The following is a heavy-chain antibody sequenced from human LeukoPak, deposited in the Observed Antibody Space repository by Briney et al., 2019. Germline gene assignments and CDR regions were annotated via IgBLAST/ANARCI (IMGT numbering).Heavy chain of an antibody. V-gene: IGHV1-69*06. J-gene: IGHJ6*04. CDR2: IIPIFGTA. Sequence: SVKVSCKASGGTFSSYAISWERQAPGQGLEWMGGIIPIFGTANYAQKFQGRVTITADKSTSTAYMELSSLRSEDTAVYYCASQYPYILDGMDVWGKGTTVTVSS. CDR3: ASQYPYILDGMDV. CDR1: GGTFSSYA. D-gene: IGHD2-2*01.